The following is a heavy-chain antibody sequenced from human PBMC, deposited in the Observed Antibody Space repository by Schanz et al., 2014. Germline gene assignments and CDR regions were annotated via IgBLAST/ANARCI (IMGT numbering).Heavy chain of an antibody. Sequence: QVQLVQSGAEVRKPGSSVRVSCTASGGTFTSYAFSWVRQAPGQGLEWMGRIIPIVDITNYAQKFLGRVTITADKSTSTAYMELSSLRSEDTAVYYCARVPDTALVYYHYRMDVWGQGTTVTVSS. CDR2: IIPIVDIT. V-gene: IGHV1-69*04. CDR3: ARVPDTALVYYHYRMDV. D-gene: IGHD5-18*01. CDR1: GGTFTSYA. J-gene: IGHJ6*02.